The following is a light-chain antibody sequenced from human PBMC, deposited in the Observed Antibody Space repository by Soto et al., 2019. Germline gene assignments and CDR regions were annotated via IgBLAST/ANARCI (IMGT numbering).Light chain of an antibody. CDR2: ENS. Sequence: QSVLTQSPSVSAAPGQTVTISCSGGSSNIGSNHVSWYQQVPGTAPKLLIFENSKRPSGIPDRFSGSKSGTSATLGITGLQTGDEADYYCGTWYSSLSAAVFGGGTQLTVL. V-gene: IGLV1-51*02. J-gene: IGLJ7*01. CDR1: SSNIGSNH. CDR3: GTWYSSLSAAV.